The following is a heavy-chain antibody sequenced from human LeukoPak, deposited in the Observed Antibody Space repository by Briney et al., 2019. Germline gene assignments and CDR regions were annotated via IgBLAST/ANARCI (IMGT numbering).Heavy chain of an antibody. V-gene: IGHV1-2*06. CDR2: INPNSGST. Sequence: ASVKVSCKASGYTFTGYYMHWVRQAPGQGLEWMGRINPNSGSTNYAQKFQGRVTMTRDTSISTAYMELSRLRSDDTAVYYCARVFNRQWLPSGYWGQGTLVTVSS. D-gene: IGHD6-19*01. J-gene: IGHJ4*02. CDR1: GYTFTGYY. CDR3: ARVFNRQWLPSGY.